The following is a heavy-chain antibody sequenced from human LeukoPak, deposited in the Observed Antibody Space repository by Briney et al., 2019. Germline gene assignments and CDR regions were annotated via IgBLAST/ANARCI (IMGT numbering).Heavy chain of an antibody. Sequence: PGGSLRLSCAASGFTFSSYAMHWVRQAPGKGLEWVAVISYDGSNKYYADSVKGRFTISRDNSKNTLYLQMNSLRAEDTAVYYCAREDLGSWYSLLQNYYYYGMDVWGQGTTVTVSS. D-gene: IGHD6-13*01. CDR2: ISYDGSNK. CDR1: GFTFSSYA. J-gene: IGHJ6*02. V-gene: IGHV3-30*04. CDR3: AREDLGSWYSLLQNYYYYGMDV.